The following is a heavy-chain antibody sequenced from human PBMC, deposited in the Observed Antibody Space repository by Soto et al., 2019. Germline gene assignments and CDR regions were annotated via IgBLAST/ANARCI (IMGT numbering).Heavy chain of an antibody. J-gene: IGHJ4*02. D-gene: IGHD6-13*01. CDR2: ISAYNGNT. V-gene: IGHV1-18*01. CDR3: ARETSIAAADY. Sequence: QVQLVQSGAEVKKPGASVKVSCKASGYTFTSYGISWVRQAPGQGLEGMGWISAYNGNTNYAQKLQGRVTMTTDTCTSTAYVELRSLRSDDTAVYYCARETSIAAADYWGQGTLVTVSS. CDR1: GYTFTSYG.